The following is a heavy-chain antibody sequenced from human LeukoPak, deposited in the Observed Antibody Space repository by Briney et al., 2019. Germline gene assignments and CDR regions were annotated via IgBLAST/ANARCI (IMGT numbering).Heavy chain of an antibody. CDR2: TYYRSKWYN. J-gene: IGHJ3*02. V-gene: IGHV6-1*01. D-gene: IGHD2-15*01. Sequence: SQTPSLTCAISGDSVSSNSAVWNWLRQSPSRGLEWQGRTYYRSKWYNDYAVSVKSRITVNPDTSKNQFSLQLNSVTPEDTAVYYCARDTGAAVSTFDIWGQGTMVTVSS. CDR1: GDSVSSNSAV. CDR3: ARDTGAAVSTFDI.